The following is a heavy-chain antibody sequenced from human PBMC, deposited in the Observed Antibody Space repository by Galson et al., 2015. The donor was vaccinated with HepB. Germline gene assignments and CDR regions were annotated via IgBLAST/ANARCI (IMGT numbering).Heavy chain of an antibody. D-gene: IGHD3-3*01. Sequence: SVKVSCKASGYIFTNYGISWVRQAPGQGLEWMGWISAYYGKTAYLQKFQGRVTMTTDTSASTAYMELRSLISDDTAVYYCARDSPLEWLPEAYGLDVWGQGTTVTV. CDR1: GYIFTNYG. J-gene: IGHJ6*02. V-gene: IGHV1-18*01. CDR3: ARDSPLEWLPEAYGLDV. CDR2: ISAYYGKT.